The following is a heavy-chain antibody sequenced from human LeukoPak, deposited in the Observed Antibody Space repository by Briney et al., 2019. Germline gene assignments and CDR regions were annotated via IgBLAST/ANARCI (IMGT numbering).Heavy chain of an antibody. CDR3: AKVPDGSPWGYWYFDL. J-gene: IGHJ2*01. Sequence: PGGSLRLSCAASGFTFGSYAMTWFRQPPGKGLEWVSTISLSGGSTYYADYVKGRFTVSRDNPKNTLYVQMHSLRAEDTAVYYCAKVPDGSPWGYWYFDLWGRGTLVTLSS. CDR2: ISLSGGST. D-gene: IGHD5-24*01. CDR1: GFTFGSYA. V-gene: IGHV3-23*01.